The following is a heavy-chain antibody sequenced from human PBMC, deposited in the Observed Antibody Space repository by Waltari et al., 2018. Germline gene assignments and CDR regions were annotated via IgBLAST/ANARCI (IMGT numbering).Heavy chain of an antibody. J-gene: IGHJ4*02. D-gene: IGHD3-3*01. CDR2: IYYSGSS. Sequence: QLQLQESGPGLVKPSETLSLTCTVSGGSISSSSYYWGWIRQPPGKGLGWIGSIYYSGSSYYNPSLKSRVTISVDTSKNQFSLKLSSVTAADTAVYYCARRAYDFCFDYWGQGTLVTVSS. CDR1: GGSISSSSYY. V-gene: IGHV4-39*01. CDR3: ARRAYDFCFDY.